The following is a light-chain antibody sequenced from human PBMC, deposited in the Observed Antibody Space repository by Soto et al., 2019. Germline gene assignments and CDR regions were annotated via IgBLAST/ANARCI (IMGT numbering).Light chain of an antibody. CDR3: QQCYRYPWT. V-gene: IGKV1-5*03. CDR2: KAS. CDR1: QSVDNC. Sequence: DIQMTQSPSTLSASVGERVTITCRASQSVDNCLAWYQQKPGKAPHLLIYKASNWETGVPSRFSGSGSVTEFTLTISSLQPDDFATYYCQQCYRYPWTFGQGTKVEIK. J-gene: IGKJ1*01.